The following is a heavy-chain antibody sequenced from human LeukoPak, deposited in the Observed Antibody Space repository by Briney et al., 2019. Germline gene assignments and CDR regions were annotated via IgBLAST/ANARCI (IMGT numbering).Heavy chain of an antibody. CDR1: GGSISGYY. J-gene: IGHJ6*02. CDR3: ARGTLRGANGAYGMDV. Sequence: KPSETLSLTCTVSGGSISGYYWSWIRQPPGKGLEWIGYVYYSGSTNYSPSLKSRVTISVDTSKNQFSLKLSSVTAADTAVYSCARGTLRGANGAYGMDVWGQGTRSPSP. D-gene: IGHD2-8*01. V-gene: IGHV4-59*01. CDR2: VYYSGST.